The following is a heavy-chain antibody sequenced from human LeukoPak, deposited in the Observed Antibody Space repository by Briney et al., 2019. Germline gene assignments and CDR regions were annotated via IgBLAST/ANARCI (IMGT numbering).Heavy chain of an antibody. CDR3: ARGQGDQMAGKFDY. CDR2: IYYTGST. V-gene: IGHV4-39*07. D-gene: IGHD2-21*02. J-gene: IGHJ4*02. CDR1: GGSISSGSFY. Sequence: PSETLSLTCTVSGGSISSGSFYWGWIRQPPGKGLEWIGNIYYTGSTYYNPSLKSRVTISVDTSKNQFSLKLSSVTAADTAVYYCARGQGDQMAGKFDYWGQGTLVTVSS.